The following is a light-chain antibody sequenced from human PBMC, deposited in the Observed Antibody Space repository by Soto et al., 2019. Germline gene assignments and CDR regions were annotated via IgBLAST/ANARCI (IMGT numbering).Light chain of an antibody. Sequence: DIQMTQFPSSLSAFVGDSVTFTCRASQGISNYLAWYHQKPGKVPKLLVYAASTLQSGVPSRFSGGGSGTDFTFTISSLQPEDIATYYCQQHDNLVTFGGGTKVDIK. J-gene: IGKJ4*01. CDR1: QGISNY. CDR2: AAS. CDR3: QQHDNLVT. V-gene: IGKV1-27*01.